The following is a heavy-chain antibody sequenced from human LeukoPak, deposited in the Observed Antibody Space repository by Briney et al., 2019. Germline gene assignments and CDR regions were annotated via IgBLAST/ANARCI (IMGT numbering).Heavy chain of an antibody. CDR1: GYSISSGYY. D-gene: IGHD1-1*01. CDR3: ARARNTTPFDP. V-gene: IGHV4-38-2*01. CDR2: IYHSGST. J-gene: IGHJ5*02. Sequence: MASETLSLTCAVSGYSISSGYYWGWIRQPPGKGLEWIGSIYHSGSTYYNPSLKSRVTISVDTSKNQFSLKLSSVTAADTAVYYCARARNTTPFDPWGQGTLVTVSS.